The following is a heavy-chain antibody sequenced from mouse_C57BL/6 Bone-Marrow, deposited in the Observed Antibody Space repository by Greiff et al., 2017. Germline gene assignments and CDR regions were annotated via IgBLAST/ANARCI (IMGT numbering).Heavy chain of an antibody. Sequence: QVQLQQSGPELVKPGASVKISCKASGYAFSSSWMNWVKQRPGKGLEWIGRIYPGDGDTNYNGKFKGKATLTADKSSSTAYMQLSSLTSEDSAVYFCARAYYGSSSVAYWGQGTLVTVSA. CDR2: IYPGDGDT. CDR1: GYAFSSSW. V-gene: IGHV1-82*01. CDR3: ARAYYGSSSVAY. D-gene: IGHD1-1*01. J-gene: IGHJ3*01.